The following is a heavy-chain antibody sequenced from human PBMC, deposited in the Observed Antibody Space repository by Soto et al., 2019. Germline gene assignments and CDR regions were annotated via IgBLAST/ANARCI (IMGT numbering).Heavy chain of an antibody. D-gene: IGHD2-2*01. V-gene: IGHV3-66*01. CDR3: AKNYQFDP. Sequence: GGSLRLSCAASGFTVSSKYMSWVRQAPGKGLEWVSLIQSGGPTYYADSVKGRFTISRDTSENTLYLQMNSLRAEDTAVYYCAKNYQFDPWGQGTRVTVSS. J-gene: IGHJ5*02. CDR2: IQSGGPT. CDR1: GFTVSSKY.